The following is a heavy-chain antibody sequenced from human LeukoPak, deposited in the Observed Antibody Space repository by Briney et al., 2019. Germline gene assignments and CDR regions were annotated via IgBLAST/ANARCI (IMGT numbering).Heavy chain of an antibody. CDR2: IYYSGST. CDR3: ARAPTYYYGSGSPSGVDY. D-gene: IGHD3-10*01. V-gene: IGHV4-59*01. Sequence: SETLSLTCTVSGASIRSYYWSWIRQPPGKGLEWIGYIYYSGSTNYNPSLKSRVTISVDTSKNQFSLKLSSVTAADTAVYYCARAPTYYYGSGSPSGVDYWGQGTLVTVSS. J-gene: IGHJ4*02. CDR1: GASIRSYY.